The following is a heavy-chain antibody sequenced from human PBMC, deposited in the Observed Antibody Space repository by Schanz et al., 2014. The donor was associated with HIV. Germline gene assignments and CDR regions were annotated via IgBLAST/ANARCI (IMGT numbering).Heavy chain of an antibody. V-gene: IGHV1-69*01. CDR3: ARGAAEMATMTPWRY. Sequence: QVQLVQSGAEVKKPGSSVKVSCKASGGTFSIYAISWVRQAPGQGLEWMGGIIPIFGTANYAQKFQGRVTIIADESTSTAYMELRSLRSDDTAVYYCARGAAEMATMTPWRYWGQGTLVTVSS. D-gene: IGHD5-12*01. J-gene: IGHJ4*02. CDR1: GGTFSIYA. CDR2: IIPIFGTA.